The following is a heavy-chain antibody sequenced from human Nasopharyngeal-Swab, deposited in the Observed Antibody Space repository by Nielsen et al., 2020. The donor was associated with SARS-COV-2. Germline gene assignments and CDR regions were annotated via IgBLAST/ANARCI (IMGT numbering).Heavy chain of an antibody. CDR2: IRSKANSYAT. V-gene: IGHV3-73*01. D-gene: IGHD2-15*01. CDR3: TRWGGYSTLDV. J-gene: IGHJ6*04. Sequence: AGSLRLSCAASGFTFSGPAMHWVRQASGKGLEWVGRIRSKANSYATAYAASVKGRFTISRDDSKNTAYLQMNSLKTEDTAVYYCTRWGGYSTLDVWGKGTTVTVSS. CDR1: GFTFSGPA.